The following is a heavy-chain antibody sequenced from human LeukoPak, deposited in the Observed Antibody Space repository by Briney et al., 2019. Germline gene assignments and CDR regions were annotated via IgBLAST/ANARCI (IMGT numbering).Heavy chain of an antibody. V-gene: IGHV1-18*01. CDR1: GYAFTSYG. CDR2: ISAYNGNT. Sequence: ASVKVSCKASGYAFTSYGISWVRQAPGQGLEWMGWISAYNGNTNYAQKLQGRVTMTTDTSTSTAYMELRSLRSDDTAVYYCAREVVPAAMDAFDTWGQGTMVTVSS. CDR3: AREVVPAAMDAFDT. D-gene: IGHD2-2*01. J-gene: IGHJ3*02.